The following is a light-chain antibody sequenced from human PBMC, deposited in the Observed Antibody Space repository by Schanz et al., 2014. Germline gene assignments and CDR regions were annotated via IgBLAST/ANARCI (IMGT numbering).Light chain of an antibody. J-gene: IGLJ2*01. V-gene: IGLV2-23*01. CDR2: EDT. Sequence: QSALAQPASVSGSPGQSITISCTGTSSDVGNYRLVSWYQQHPGKAPKLIISEDTERPSGVSHRFSGSKSANTASLTISGLQAEDEADYYCCSYVGHSTVLFGGGTKLTVL. CDR3: CSYVGHSTVL. CDR1: SSDVGNYRL.